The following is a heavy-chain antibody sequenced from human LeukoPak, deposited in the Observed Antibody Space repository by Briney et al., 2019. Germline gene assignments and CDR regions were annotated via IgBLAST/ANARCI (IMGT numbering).Heavy chain of an antibody. V-gene: IGHV1-69*13. D-gene: IGHD3-10*01. CDR3: ARGSTGIYYYYGMDV. Sequence: SVKVSCKASGGTFSSYAINWVRQAPGQGLEWMGGIIPIFGTANYAQKFQGRVTITADESTSTAYMELSSLRSEDTAVYYCARGSTGIYYYYGMDVWGQGTTVSVSS. J-gene: IGHJ6*02. CDR1: GGTFSSYA. CDR2: IIPIFGTA.